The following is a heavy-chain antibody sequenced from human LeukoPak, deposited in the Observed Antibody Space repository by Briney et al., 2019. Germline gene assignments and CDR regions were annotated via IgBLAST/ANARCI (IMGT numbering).Heavy chain of an antibody. J-gene: IGHJ4*02. D-gene: IGHD4-23*01. Sequence: VQPGGSLTLSCAASGFTFSTYAMGGVRQAPGEGLRWVSSISGNGVTTYYADSVKGRFTISRDNSKNTLYLQMNSLRAEDTALYYCAKALYGGNTVWGQGTLVTVSS. CDR1: GFTFSTYA. V-gene: IGHV3-23*01. CDR2: ISGNGVTT. CDR3: AKALYGGNTV.